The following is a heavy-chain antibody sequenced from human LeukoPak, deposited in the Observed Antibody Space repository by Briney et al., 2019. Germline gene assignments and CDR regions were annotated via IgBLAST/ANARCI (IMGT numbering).Heavy chain of an antibody. Sequence: PGRSLRLSCAASGFTFSSYGMHWVRQAPGKGLEWVAVIWYDGSNKYYADSVKGRFTISRDNSKNTLYPQMNSLRAEDTAVYYCARGRGYDSSGYYCVGNWFDPWGQGTLVTVSS. J-gene: IGHJ5*02. V-gene: IGHV3-33*01. CDR2: IWYDGSNK. CDR1: GFTFSSYG. CDR3: ARGRGYDSSGYYCVGNWFDP. D-gene: IGHD3-22*01.